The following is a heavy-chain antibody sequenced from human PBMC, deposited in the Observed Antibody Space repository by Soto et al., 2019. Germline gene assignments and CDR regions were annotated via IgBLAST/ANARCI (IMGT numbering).Heavy chain of an antibody. D-gene: IGHD1-1*01. CDR1: GGSISSSSYY. J-gene: IGHJ5*02. V-gene: IGHV4-39*01. CDR2: IYYSGST. CDR3: ARHRNWNDGPTTYNWFDP. Sequence: QLQLQESGPGLVKPSETLSLTCTVSGGSISSSSYYWGWIRQPPGKGLEWIGSIYYSGSTYYNPSLKSRVTISVDTSKNQFSLKLSSVTAADTAVYYCARHRNWNDGPTTYNWFDPWGQGTLVTVSS.